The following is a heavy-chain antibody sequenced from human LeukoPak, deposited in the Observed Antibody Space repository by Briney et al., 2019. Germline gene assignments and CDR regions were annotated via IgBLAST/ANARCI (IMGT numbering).Heavy chain of an antibody. CDR3: ARESSSSSTFDY. V-gene: IGHV4-59*01. CDR2: IYYSGST. CDR1: GGSISSYY. Sequence: SETLSLTCTVSGGSISSYYWSWIRQPPGEGLEWIGYIYYSGSTNYNPSLKSRVTISVDTSKNQFSLKLSSVTAADTAVYYCARESSSSSTFDYWGQGTLVTVSS. J-gene: IGHJ4*02. D-gene: IGHD6-6*01.